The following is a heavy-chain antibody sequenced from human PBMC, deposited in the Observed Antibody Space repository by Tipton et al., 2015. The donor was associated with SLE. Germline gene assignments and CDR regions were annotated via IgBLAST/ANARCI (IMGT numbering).Heavy chain of an antibody. V-gene: IGHV4-34*01. D-gene: IGHD3-3*01. CDR2: INHSGST. CDR1: GGSFSGYY. Sequence: LRLSCAVYGGSFSGYYWSWIRQPPGKGLEWIGEINHSGSTNYNPSLRSRVTISVDTSKNQFSLKLSSVTAADTAVYYCASQGRYYDFWSGYSNYYYGMDVWGQGTLVTVSS. CDR3: ASQGRYYDFWSGYSNYYYGMDV. J-gene: IGHJ6*02.